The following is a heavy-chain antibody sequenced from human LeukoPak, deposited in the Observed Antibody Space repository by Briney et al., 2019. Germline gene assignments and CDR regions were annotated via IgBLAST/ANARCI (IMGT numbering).Heavy chain of an antibody. Sequence: SETLSLTCTDSGGSISSGSYYWSWIRQPAGKGLEWIGRIYTSGSTNYNPSLKSRVTISVDTSKNQFSLKLSSVTAADTAVYYSASEFTYDSSGYRPDAFDIWGQGTMVTVSS. D-gene: IGHD3-22*01. CDR2: IYTSGST. J-gene: IGHJ3*02. V-gene: IGHV4-61*02. CDR3: ASEFTYDSSGYRPDAFDI. CDR1: GGSISSGSYY.